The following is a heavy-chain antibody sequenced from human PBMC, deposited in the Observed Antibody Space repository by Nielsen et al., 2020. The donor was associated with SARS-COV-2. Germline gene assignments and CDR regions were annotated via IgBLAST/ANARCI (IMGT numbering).Heavy chain of an antibody. J-gene: IGHJ6*02. D-gene: IGHD3-3*01. CDR2: FDTEDGEI. V-gene: IGHV1-24*01. Sequence: ALVKVSCKVSGYTLTELSMHWVRQAPGKGLEWMGGFDTEDGEIIYAQKFEGRVTMTEDTSTDAAYMELRSLRSEDTAVYYCATSDFTIIPLFWGQGTAVTVSS. CDR3: ATSDFTIIPLF. CDR1: GYTLTELS.